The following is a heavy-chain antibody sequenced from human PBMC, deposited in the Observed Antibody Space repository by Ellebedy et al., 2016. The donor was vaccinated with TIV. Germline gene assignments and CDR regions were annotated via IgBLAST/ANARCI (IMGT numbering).Heavy chain of an antibody. Sequence: ASVKVSCXASGYTFNTYGMTWVRQAPGQGLEWMGWISAYTGKTHCAQKFQGRVTMTTDTSTSTAYMELKSLRSDDTAVYFCARDSDLVGGPLRPWWLFDPWGQGTLVTVSS. J-gene: IGHJ5*02. CDR1: GYTFNTYG. CDR3: ARDSDLVGGPLRPWWLFDP. D-gene: IGHD2-15*01. CDR2: ISAYTGKT. V-gene: IGHV1-18*04.